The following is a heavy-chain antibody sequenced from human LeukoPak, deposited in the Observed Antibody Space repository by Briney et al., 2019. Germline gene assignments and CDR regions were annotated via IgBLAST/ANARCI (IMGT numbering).Heavy chain of an antibody. CDR2: INPGGTT. Sequence: GGSLRLSCAASGLTVSSYSMSWVRQAPGKGLEWVSLINPGGTTCYTDSVRGRFTISRDNSEHALYLQMNSLRAEDTAVYYCARSITLARVDVWGQGTMVTVSS. V-gene: IGHV3-53*01. J-gene: IGHJ3*01. D-gene: IGHD3-10*01. CDR3: ARSITLARVDV. CDR1: GLTVSSYS.